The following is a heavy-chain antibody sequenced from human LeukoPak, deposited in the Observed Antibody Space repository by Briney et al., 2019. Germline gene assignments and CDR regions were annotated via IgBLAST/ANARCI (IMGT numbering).Heavy chain of an antibody. J-gene: IGHJ6*02. CDR2: TNPNSGNT. CDR1: GYTFTSYD. V-gene: IGHV1-8*01. CDR3: ARTLSYESPLRWFGEIYYYYYGMDV. D-gene: IGHD3-10*01. Sequence: ASVKVSCKASGYTFTSYDINWVRQATGQGLEWMGWTNPNSGNTGYAQKFQGRVTMTRNTSISTAYMELSSLRSEDTAVYYCARTLSYESPLRWFGEIYYYYYGMDVWGQGTTVTVSS.